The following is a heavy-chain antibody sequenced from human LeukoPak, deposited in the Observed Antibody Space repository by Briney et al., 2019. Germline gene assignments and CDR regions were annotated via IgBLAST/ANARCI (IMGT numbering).Heavy chain of an antibody. J-gene: IGHJ4*02. V-gene: IGHV3-23*01. CDR3: ARLFYGGNPEYFDY. D-gene: IGHD4-23*01. Sequence: HPGGSLRLSCAASGFTFSNYAMSWVRQAPGKGLEWVSGITARADSTYYADSVKGRVTISRDNSKNTLFLQLNSLRAEDAAVYYCARLFYGGNPEYFDYWGQGTLVTVSS. CDR2: ITARADST. CDR1: GFTFSNYA.